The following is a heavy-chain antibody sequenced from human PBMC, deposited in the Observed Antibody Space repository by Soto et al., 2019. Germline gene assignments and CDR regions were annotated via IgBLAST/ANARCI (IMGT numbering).Heavy chain of an antibody. CDR1: GFTFRNNG. J-gene: IGHJ5*02. CDR3: VKSSGGGSRGVGDL. Sequence: QVQLVESGGGVVERGGALRLSCAASGFTFRNNGMHWVRQAPGKGLGWLTVIWYDGSHKYYADSVKGRFTPPRDNSENALALESKSMRAEDAEVYYCVKSSGGGSRGVGDLWGQGTLVTVSS. V-gene: IGHV3-33*06. CDR2: IWYDGSHK. D-gene: IGHD2-15*01.